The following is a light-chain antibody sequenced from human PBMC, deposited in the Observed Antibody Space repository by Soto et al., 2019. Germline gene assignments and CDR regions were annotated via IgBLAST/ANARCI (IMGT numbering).Light chain of an antibody. CDR1: QSVSSY. J-gene: IGKJ4*01. Sequence: EIVLTQSPATLSLSPGERGTLSCRASQSVSSYLAWYQQKPGQAPRLLIYDASNRATGIPARFSGSGSGTDFTLTICSLEPEDFAVYYCPERSNWLLTFGGGTKVDIK. CDR3: PERSNWLLT. CDR2: DAS. V-gene: IGKV3-11*01.